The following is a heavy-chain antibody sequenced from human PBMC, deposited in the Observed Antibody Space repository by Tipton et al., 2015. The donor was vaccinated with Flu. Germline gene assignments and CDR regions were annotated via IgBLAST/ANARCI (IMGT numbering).Heavy chain of an antibody. D-gene: IGHD6-6*01. Sequence: VQLVQSGAEVKKPGASVKVSCKASGYTFTGYYMHWVRQAPGQGLEWMGWINPNSGGTNYAQKFQGRVTMTRDTSISTAYMELSRLRSDDTAVYYCAREAARQMYYYYGMDVRGQGTTVTDSS. J-gene: IGHJ6*02. CDR1: GYTFTGYY. V-gene: IGHV1-2*02. CDR2: INPNSGGT. CDR3: AREAARQMYYYYGMDV.